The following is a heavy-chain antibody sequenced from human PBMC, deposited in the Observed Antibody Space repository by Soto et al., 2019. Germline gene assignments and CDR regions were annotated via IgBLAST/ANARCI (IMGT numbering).Heavy chain of an antibody. Sequence: GASVKVSCKASGYTFTSYGISWVRQAPGQGLEWMGWISAYNGNTNYAQKLQGRVTMTTDTSTSTAYMELRSLRSDDTAVYYCARSSGGDYDFWSGYYWGNWFDPWGQGTLVTVSS. D-gene: IGHD3-3*01. CDR3: ARSSGGDYDFWSGYYWGNWFDP. CDR1: GYTFTSYG. CDR2: ISAYNGNT. V-gene: IGHV1-18*01. J-gene: IGHJ5*02.